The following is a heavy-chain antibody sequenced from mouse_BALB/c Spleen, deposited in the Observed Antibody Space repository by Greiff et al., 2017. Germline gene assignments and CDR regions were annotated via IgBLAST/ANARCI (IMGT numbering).Heavy chain of an antibody. J-gene: IGHJ4*01. CDR1: GFSLTSYG. V-gene: IGHV2-9*02. CDR2: IWAGGST. CDR3: ARGYYRYDGDYYAMDY. D-gene: IGHD2-14*01. Sequence: VMLVESGPGLVAPSQSLSITCTVSGFSLTSYGVHWVRQPPGKGLEWLGVIWAGGSTNYNSALMSRLSISKDNSKSQVFLKMNSLQTDDPAMYYCARGYYRYDGDYYAMDYWSQGTSVTVSS.